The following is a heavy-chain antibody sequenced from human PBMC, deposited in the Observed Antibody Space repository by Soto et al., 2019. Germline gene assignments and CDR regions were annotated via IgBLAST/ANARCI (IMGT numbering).Heavy chain of an antibody. V-gene: IGHV1-46*03. D-gene: IGHD6-13*01. J-gene: IGHJ1*01. CDR2: INPSGGST. Sequence: QVQLVQSGAEVKKPGASVKVSCKASGYTFTSYYMHWVRQAPGQGLEWMGIINPSGGSTSYAQKFQGRVTMTRDTSTSTVYMELSSLRSEDTAVYYCARVVSAAAGIGYFQHWGQGTLVTVSS. CDR3: ARVVSAAAGIGYFQH. CDR1: GYTFTSYY.